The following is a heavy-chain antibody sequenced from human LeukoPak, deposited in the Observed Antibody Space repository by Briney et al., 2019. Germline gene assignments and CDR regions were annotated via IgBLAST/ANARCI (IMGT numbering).Heavy chain of an antibody. V-gene: IGHV1-69*04. D-gene: IGHD5-12*01. CDR2: IIPILGIA. Sequence: AASVKVSCKASGGTLSSYAISWVRQAPGQGLEWMGRIIPILGIANYAQKFQGRVTITADKSTSTAYMELSSLRSEDTAVYYCVCRDGYNSYYFDYWGQGTLVTVSS. CDR3: VCRDGYNSYYFDY. CDR1: GGTLSSYA. J-gene: IGHJ4*02.